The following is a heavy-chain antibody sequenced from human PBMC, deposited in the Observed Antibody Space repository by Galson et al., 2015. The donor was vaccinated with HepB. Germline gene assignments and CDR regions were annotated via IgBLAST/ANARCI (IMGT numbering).Heavy chain of an antibody. CDR1: GVIVSSNY. V-gene: IGHV3-66*02. J-gene: IGHJ3*01. CDR2: IYSDGSA. CDR3: ARGIVLAGTYDAFDF. Sequence: SLRLSCAASGVIVSSNYMSWVRQAPGKGLEWVSIIYSDGSAYYGDSVKGRFTISRDNSKNMLYIQMNSLRAEDTAVYYCARGIVLAGTYDAFDFWGQGTMVTVSS. D-gene: IGHD6-19*01.